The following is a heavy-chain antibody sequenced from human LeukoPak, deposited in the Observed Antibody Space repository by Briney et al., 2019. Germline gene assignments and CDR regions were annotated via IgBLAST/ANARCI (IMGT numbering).Heavy chain of an antibody. CDR3: ARGHYGAGTAWWFDP. CDR2: INHSGST. Sequence: SETLSLTCTVSGGSISSSSYCWSWIRQPPGKGLEWIGEINHSGSTNYNPSLKRRVTISVDTSKNQFSLKLSSVTAADTAVYYCARGHYGAGTAWWFDPWGQGTLVTVSS. CDR1: GGSISSSSYC. D-gene: IGHD6-19*01. J-gene: IGHJ5*02. V-gene: IGHV4-39*07.